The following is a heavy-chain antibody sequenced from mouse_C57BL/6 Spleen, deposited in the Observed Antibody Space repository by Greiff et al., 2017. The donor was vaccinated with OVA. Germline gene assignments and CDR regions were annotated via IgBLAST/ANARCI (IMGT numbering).Heavy chain of an antibody. D-gene: IGHD2-12*01. CDR3: AREYSAWFAY. CDR2: IYPGDGDT. Sequence: VQLQQSGPELVKPGASVKISCKASGYAFSSSWMNWVKQRPGKGLEWIGRIYPGDGDTNYNGKFKGKATLTADKSSSTAYMQLSSLTSEDSAVYFCAREYSAWFAYWGQGTLVTVSA. CDR1: GYAFSSSW. V-gene: IGHV1-82*01. J-gene: IGHJ3*01.